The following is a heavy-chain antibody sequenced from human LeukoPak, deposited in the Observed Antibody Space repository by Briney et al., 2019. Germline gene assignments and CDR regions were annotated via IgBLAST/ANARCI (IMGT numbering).Heavy chain of an antibody. CDR1: GFTFSSYG. Sequence: PGRSLRLSCAASGFTFSSYGMHWVRQAPGKGLEWVAVIWYDGSNKYYADSVKGRFTISRDNSKNTLYLQMNSLRDVDTALYYCAKAGIGVVGYFDYWGQGTLVTVSS. J-gene: IGHJ4*02. D-gene: IGHD6-19*01. CDR3: AKAGIGVVGYFDY. V-gene: IGHV3-33*06. CDR2: IWYDGSNK.